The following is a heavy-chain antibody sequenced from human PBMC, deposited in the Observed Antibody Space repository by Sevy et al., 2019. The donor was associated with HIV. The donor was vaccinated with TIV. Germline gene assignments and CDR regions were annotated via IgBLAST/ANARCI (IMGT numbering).Heavy chain of an antibody. V-gene: IGHV3-30*18. CDR3: AKGYYGSGNSDYFDH. Sequence: GGSLRLSCAASRFTFSDYGMHWVRQAPGKGLEWVAIISYDGSNKYYADSVKGRFTISRDNSKNTLYQQINSLRADDTAVYYCAKGYYGSGNSDYFDHWGQGTLVTVSS. J-gene: IGHJ4*02. CDR2: ISYDGSNK. D-gene: IGHD3-10*01. CDR1: RFTFSDYG.